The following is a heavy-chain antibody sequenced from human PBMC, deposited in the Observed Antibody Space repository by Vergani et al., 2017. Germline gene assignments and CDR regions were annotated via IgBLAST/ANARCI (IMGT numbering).Heavy chain of an antibody. CDR1: GFTVSSNY. Sequence: EVQLVESGGGLVQPGGSLRLSCAASGFTVSSNYMSWVRQAPGKGLEWVSVIYSGGSTYYADSVKGRFTISRHNSKNTLYLQMNSLRAEDTAVYYCARVQITVTGNWFDPWGQGTLVTVSS. CDR2: IYSGGST. V-gene: IGHV3-53*04. D-gene: IGHD4-11*01. J-gene: IGHJ5*02. CDR3: ARVQITVTGNWFDP.